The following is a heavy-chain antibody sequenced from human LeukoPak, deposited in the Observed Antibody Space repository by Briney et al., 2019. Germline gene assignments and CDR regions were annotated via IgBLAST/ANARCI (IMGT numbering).Heavy chain of an antibody. J-gene: IGHJ4*02. D-gene: IGHD5-12*01. CDR2: IYHSGST. CDR3: ARGNSGYSGYDLDY. V-gene: IGHV4-30-2*01. Sequence: SETLSLTCAVSGGSISSGGYSWSWIRQPPGKGLEWIGYIYHSGSTYYNLSLKSRVTISVDRSKNQFSLKLSSVTAADTAVYYCARGNSGYSGYDLDYWGQGTLVTVSS. CDR1: GGSISSGGYS.